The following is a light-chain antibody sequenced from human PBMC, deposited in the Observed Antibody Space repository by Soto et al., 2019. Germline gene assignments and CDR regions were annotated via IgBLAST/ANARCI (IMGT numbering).Light chain of an antibody. J-gene: IGLJ3*02. V-gene: IGLV2-11*01. Sequence: QSALTQPRSVSGSPGQSVTISCTGTSADVGRFNYVSWYQQHPGQAPKLIISDLTQRPSGVPDRFSGSKSGNTASLSISGLRPEDEADYYCCAFGGVFGMFGGGTKLTVL. CDR3: CAFGGVFGM. CDR2: DLT. CDR1: SADVGRFNY.